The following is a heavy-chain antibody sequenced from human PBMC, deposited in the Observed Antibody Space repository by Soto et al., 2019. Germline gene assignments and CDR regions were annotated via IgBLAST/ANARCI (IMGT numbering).Heavy chain of an antibody. V-gene: IGHV1-69*13. CDR1: GGAFSSYA. CDR3: ARAGYSSSWYSPFNWFDP. CDR2: IIPIFGTA. J-gene: IGHJ5*02. Sequence: SVKVSCKASGGAFSSYAISWVRQAPGQGLEWMGGIIPIFGTANYAQKFQGRVTITADESTSTAYMELSSLRSEDTAVYYCARAGYSSSWYSPFNWFDPWGQGTLVTVSS. D-gene: IGHD6-13*01.